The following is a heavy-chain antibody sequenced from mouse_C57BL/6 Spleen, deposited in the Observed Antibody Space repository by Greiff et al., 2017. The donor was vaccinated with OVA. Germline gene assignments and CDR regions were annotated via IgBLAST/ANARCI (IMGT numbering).Heavy chain of an antibody. Sequence: QVHVKQSGAELVKPGASVKISCKASGYAFSSYWMNWVKQRPGKGLEWIGQIYPGDGDTNYNGKFKGKATLTADKSSSTAYMQLSSLTSEDSAVYFCARKELTGYFDYWGQGTTLTVSS. V-gene: IGHV1-80*01. D-gene: IGHD4-1*01. CDR1: GYAFSSYW. CDR3: ARKELTGYFDY. CDR2: IYPGDGDT. J-gene: IGHJ2*01.